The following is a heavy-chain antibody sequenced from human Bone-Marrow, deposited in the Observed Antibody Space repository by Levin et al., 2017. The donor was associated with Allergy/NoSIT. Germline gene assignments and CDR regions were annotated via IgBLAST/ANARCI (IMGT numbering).Heavy chain of an antibody. V-gene: IGHV1-8*01. J-gene: IGHJ6*02. CDR3: ARGGGHSWQLVPYYYGMDV. D-gene: IGHD6-6*01. Sequence: GESLKISCKASGYTFTSYDINWVRQATGQGLEWMGWMNPNSGNTGYAQKFQGRVTMTRNTSISTAYMELSSLRSEDTAVYYCARGGGHSWQLVPYYYGMDVWGQGTTVTVSS. CDR1: GYTFTSYD. CDR2: MNPNSGNT.